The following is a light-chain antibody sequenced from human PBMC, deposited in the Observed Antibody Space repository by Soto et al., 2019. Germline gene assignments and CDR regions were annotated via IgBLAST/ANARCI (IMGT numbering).Light chain of an antibody. J-gene: IGKJ1*01. V-gene: IGKV1-5*03. Sequence: DIHMAQSPSTLSASVGDRVTITCRASQSIDVWLAWYQQKAGKAPKLLIYKASTLESGVPSRFSGSGSGTEFTLTISSLQPDDFATYYCQQYNVHWTFGQGTKVEIK. CDR1: QSIDVW. CDR3: QQYNVHWT. CDR2: KAS.